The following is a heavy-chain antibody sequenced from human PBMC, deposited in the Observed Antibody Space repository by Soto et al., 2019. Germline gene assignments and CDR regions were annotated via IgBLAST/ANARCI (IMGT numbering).Heavy chain of an antibody. J-gene: IGHJ5*02. CDR1: GGSISSSSYY. CDR3: ARRSYVTTVTTRFDP. V-gene: IGHV4-39*01. CDR2: IYYSGST. Sequence: TSETLSLTCTVSGGSISSSSYYGGWIRQPPGKGLEWIGSIYYSGSTYYNPSLKSRVTISVDTSKNQFSLKLSSVTAADTAVYYCARRSYVTTVTTRFDPWGQGTLVTVSS. D-gene: IGHD4-4*01.